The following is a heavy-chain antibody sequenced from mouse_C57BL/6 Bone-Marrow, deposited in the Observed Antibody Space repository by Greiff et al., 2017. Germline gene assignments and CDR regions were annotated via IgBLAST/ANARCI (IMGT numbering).Heavy chain of an antibody. CDR2: IWSGGST. J-gene: IGHJ4*01. V-gene: IGHV2-2*01. CDR1: GFSLTSYG. CDR3: LPLYYYAMDY. Sequence: VHLVESGPGLVQPSQSLSITCTVSGFSLTSYGVHWVRQSPGKGLEWLGVIWSGGSTDYNAAFISRLSISKDNSKSQVFFKMNSLQADDTAIYYCLPLYYYAMDYWGQGTSVTVSS. D-gene: IGHD5-5*01.